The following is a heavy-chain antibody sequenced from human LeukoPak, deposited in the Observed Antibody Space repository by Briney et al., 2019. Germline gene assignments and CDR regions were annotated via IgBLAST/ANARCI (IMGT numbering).Heavy chain of an antibody. Sequence: SETLSLTCTVSGGSISSSSYYWGWIRQPPGKGLEWIGSMYYGGSTYYNPSLKSRVTIVDTSKNQFSLKLSSVTAADTAVYFCARDRGSITMIVDTSWGQGTLVTVSS. V-gene: IGHV4-39*07. D-gene: IGHD3-22*01. CDR3: ARDRGSITMIVDTS. CDR1: GGSISSSSYY. J-gene: IGHJ4*02. CDR2: MYYGGST.